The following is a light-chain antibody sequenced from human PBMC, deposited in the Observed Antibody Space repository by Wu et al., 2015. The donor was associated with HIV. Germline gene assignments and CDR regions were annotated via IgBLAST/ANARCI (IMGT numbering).Light chain of an antibody. J-gene: IGKJ3*01. V-gene: IGKV3D-20*02. Sequence: EIVLTQSPGTLSLSPGERATLSCRASQSVSSTYLAWYQQKPGQAPRLLIYGASSRATGIPDRFSGSGSGTDFTLTISSLEPEDFAVYYCQQLATTFGLGPKVGYQT. CDR1: QSVSSTY. CDR3: QQLATT. CDR2: GAS.